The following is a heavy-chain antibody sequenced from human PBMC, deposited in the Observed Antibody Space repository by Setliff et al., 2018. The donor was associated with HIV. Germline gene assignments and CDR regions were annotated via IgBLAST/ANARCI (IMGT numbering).Heavy chain of an antibody. CDR2: ITPIFGTP. V-gene: IGHV1-69*13. J-gene: IGHJ6*03. Sequence: GASVKVSCKTAGGTFSSYAVSWVRQAPGQGLEWIGGITPIFGTPKYAQKFQGRVTITADESRSTAYLELSSLRSEDTAVYYCATSGEMATIGFSSYYMGVWGKGTTVTVSS. CDR3: ATSGEMATIGFSSYYMGV. CDR1: GGTFSSYA. D-gene: IGHD3-10*01.